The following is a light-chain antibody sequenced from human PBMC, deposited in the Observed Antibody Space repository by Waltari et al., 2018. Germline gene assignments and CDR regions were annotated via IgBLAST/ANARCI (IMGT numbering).Light chain of an antibody. CDR1: RSVLYSSNNKNY. V-gene: IGKV4-1*01. Sequence: DIVMTQSPDSLAVSLGERATINCKSSRSVLYSSNNKNYLAWYQQKPGQAPKLLIYWASTREFGVPDRFSGSGSGTDFTLTISSLQAEDVAVYYCQQYYSTPWTFGRGTKVEIK. J-gene: IGKJ1*01. CDR3: QQYYSTPWT. CDR2: WAS.